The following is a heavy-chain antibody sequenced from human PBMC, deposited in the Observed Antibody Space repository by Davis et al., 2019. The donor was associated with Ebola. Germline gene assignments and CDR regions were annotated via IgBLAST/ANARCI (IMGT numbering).Heavy chain of an antibody. Sequence: GESLKISCAASGFTFSDYYMSWIRQAPGKGLEWVSYISSSGSTIYYADSVKGRFTISRDNAKNSLYLQMNSLRAEDTAVYYCARYSGIAAGIDIWGQGTMVTVSS. D-gene: IGHD6-25*01. CDR1: GFTFSDYY. CDR2: ISSSGSTI. J-gene: IGHJ3*02. CDR3: ARYSGIAAGIDI. V-gene: IGHV3-11*01.